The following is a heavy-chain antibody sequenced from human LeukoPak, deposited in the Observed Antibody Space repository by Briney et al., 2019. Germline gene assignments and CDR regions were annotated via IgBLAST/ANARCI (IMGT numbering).Heavy chain of an antibody. J-gene: IGHJ4*02. CDR2: ISYDGRKT. V-gene: IGHV3-30*18. Sequence: SGGSLRLSCEASGFTFTTYGMHWVRQAPGKGLEWVAFISYDGRKTYFGDSVKGRCTISRDNSENTLYLEMHSLRSEDTAVYYCAKGLRWVGKYYHNHFDYWGQGTLVTVSS. D-gene: IGHD3-10*01. CDR3: AKGLRWVGKYYHNHFDY. CDR1: GFTFTTYG.